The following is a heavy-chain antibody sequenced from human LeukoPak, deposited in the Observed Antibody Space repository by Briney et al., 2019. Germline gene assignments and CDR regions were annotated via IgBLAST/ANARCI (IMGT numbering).Heavy chain of an antibody. Sequence: ASVKVSCKASGYTFTSYYMHWVRQAPGQGLEWMGIINPSGGSTSYAQKFQGRVTLTGDMSTRTVYMELSSLRSEDTAVYYCARDFGDYLHFDYWGQGTLVTVSS. J-gene: IGHJ4*02. CDR3: ARDFGDYLHFDY. CDR2: INPSGGST. V-gene: IGHV1-46*01. CDR1: GYTFTSYY. D-gene: IGHD4-17*01.